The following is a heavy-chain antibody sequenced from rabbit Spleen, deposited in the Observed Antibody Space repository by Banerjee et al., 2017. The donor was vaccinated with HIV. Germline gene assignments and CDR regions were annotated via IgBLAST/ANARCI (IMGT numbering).Heavy chain of an antibody. Sequence: QSLEESGGDLVKPGASLTLTCAASGFSFSSSDYICWVRQAPGKGLEWLSCIAGSSSAFTYSATWAKGRFTISKTSSTTVTLQMTSLTVADTATYFCARDTGTSFSSYGMDLWGPGTLVTVS. D-gene: IGHD7-1*01. CDR3: ARDTGTSFSSYGMDL. CDR1: GFSFSSSDY. V-gene: IGHV1S40*01. J-gene: IGHJ6*01. CDR2: IAGSSSAFT.